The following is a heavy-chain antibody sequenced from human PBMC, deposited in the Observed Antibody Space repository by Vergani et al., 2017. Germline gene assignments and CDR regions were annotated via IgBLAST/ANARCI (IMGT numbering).Heavy chain of an antibody. CDR3: ARDLSGGGWGFDP. CDR2: IYYSGST. Sequence: QLQLQESGPGLVKPSETLSLTCTVSGGSISSSSYYWGWIRQPPGKGLEWIGSIYYSGSTYYNPSLKSRVTISVDTSKNQFSLKLSSVTAADTAVYYCARDLSGGGWGFDPWGQGTLVTVSS. CDR1: GGSISSSSYY. J-gene: IGHJ5*02. V-gene: IGHV4-39*07. D-gene: IGHD6-19*01.